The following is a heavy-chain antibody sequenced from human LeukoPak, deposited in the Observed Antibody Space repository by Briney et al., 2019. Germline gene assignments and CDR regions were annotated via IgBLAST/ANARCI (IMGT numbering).Heavy chain of an antibody. D-gene: IGHD2-21*02. CDR1: GFTFSSYA. V-gene: IGHV3-23*01. J-gene: IGHJ4*02. CDR2: ISGSGGST. CDR3: AKDLNVYCGGDCYSQPDC. Sequence: QPGASLRLSCAASGFTFSSYAMSWVRQAPGKGLEWVSAISGSGGSTYYADSVKGRFTISRDNSKNTLYLQMNSLRAEDTAVYYCAKDLNVYCGGDCYSQPDCWGQGTLVTVSS.